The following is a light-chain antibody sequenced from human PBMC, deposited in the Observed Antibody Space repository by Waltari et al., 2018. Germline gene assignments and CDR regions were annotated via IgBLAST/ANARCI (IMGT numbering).Light chain of an antibody. CDR3: GTWDSSLSGAV. V-gene: IGLV1-51*02. J-gene: IGLJ7*01. CDR1: SSNIGNNY. Sequence: QSVLTQLPSVSAAPGQRVTISCSGGSSNIGNNYVSWYRQFPGTAPKLLIYEDSERTSGIPGRFAGSKSGTSATLDITGLQAGDEADYYCGTWDSSLSGAVFGGGTHMTVL. CDR2: EDS.